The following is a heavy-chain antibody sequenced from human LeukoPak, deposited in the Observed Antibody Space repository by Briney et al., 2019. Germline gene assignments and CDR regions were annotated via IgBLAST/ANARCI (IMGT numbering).Heavy chain of an antibody. CDR2: ISGSGGST. CDR3: AKHSFSRISSGWYLPRNYFDY. CDR1: GFTFSSYA. V-gene: IGHV3-23*01. D-gene: IGHD6-19*01. Sequence: GGSLRLSCAASGFTFSSYAMSWVRQAPGKGLEWVSAISGSGGSTYYADSVKGRFTISRDNSKNTLYLQMNSLRAEDTAVYYCAKHSFSRISSGWYLPRNYFDYWGQGTLVTVSS. J-gene: IGHJ4*02.